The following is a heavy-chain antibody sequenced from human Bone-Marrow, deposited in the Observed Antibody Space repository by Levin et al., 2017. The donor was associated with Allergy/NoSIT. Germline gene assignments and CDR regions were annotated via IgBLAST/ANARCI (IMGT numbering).Heavy chain of an antibody. D-gene: IGHD1-26*01. Sequence: GGSLRLSCVAAGFRFSTYGMHWVRQSPVRGLEWVAAISSDERNQHYTDSVKGRFTISRDNSKNTLFLQMNSLTPEDTALDYCAKATYSGSYFADYWGQGTLVTVSS. V-gene: IGHV3-30*18. CDR2: ISSDERNQ. J-gene: IGHJ4*02. CDR1: GFRFSTYG. CDR3: AKATYSGSYFADY.